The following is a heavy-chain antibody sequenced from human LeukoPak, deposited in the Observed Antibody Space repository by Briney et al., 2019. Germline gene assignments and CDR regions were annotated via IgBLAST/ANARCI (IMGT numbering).Heavy chain of an antibody. CDR3: ANSVGSSGSWSPDY. D-gene: IGHD6-13*01. CDR2: ISGSGGST. Sequence: GGSLRLSCAASGFTFSSYAMSWVRQAPGKGLEWVSAISGSGGSTYYADSVKGRFTISRDNSMNTLYLQMNSLRAEDTAVYYCANSVGSSGSWSPDYWGQGTLVTVSS. J-gene: IGHJ4*02. CDR1: GFTFSSYA. V-gene: IGHV3-23*01.